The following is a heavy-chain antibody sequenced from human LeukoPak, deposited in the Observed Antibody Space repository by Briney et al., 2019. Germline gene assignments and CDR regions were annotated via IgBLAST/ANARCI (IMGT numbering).Heavy chain of an antibody. V-gene: IGHV3-11*01. CDR3: ARDLTVATIPRFDY. D-gene: IGHD5-12*01. Sequence: LSLTCTVSGGSISSYYWSWIRQPPGKGLEWVSYISSSGSTIYYADSVKGRFTISRDNAKNSLYLQMNSLRAEDTAVYYCARDLTVATIPRFDYWGQGTLVTVSS. J-gene: IGHJ4*02. CDR1: GGSISSYY. CDR2: ISSSGSTI.